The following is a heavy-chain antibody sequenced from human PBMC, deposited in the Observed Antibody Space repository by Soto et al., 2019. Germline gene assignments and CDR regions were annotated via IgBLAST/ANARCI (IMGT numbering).Heavy chain of an antibody. D-gene: IGHD1-26*01. CDR2: ISSNGGST. CDR1: GFTFSSYA. Sequence: PGGSLRLSCAASGFTFSSYAMHWVRQAPGKGLEYVSAISSNGGSTYYANSVKGRFTISRDNSKNTLYLQMGSLRAEDMAVYYCATRGPFGILGIWGQGTMVTVSS. V-gene: IGHV3-64*01. J-gene: IGHJ3*02. CDR3: ATRGPFGILGI.